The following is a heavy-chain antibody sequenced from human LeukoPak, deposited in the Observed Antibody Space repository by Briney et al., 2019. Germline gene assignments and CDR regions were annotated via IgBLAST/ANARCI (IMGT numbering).Heavy chain of an antibody. CDR2: IQNDASTE. CDR1: GFIFSHYG. CDR3: ARELSQIVWGGLDY. Sequence: GRSLRLSCAASGFIFSHYGMHWVRQAPGKGLEWVAVIQNDASTENFADSVKGRFTISRDNSKNTVFLQLNSLRVEDTAVYYCARELSQIVWGGLDYGGQGTLVSVSS. D-gene: IGHD2-21*01. J-gene: IGHJ4*02. V-gene: IGHV3-33*05.